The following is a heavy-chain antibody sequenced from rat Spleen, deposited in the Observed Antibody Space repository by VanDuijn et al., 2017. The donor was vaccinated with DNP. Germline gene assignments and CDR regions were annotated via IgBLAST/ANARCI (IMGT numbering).Heavy chain of an antibody. CDR2: ITSSGSDT. CDR1: GFTFNNYW. V-gene: IGHV5-31*01. CDR3: ASWAPIAPLSTSNY. D-gene: IGHD1-2*01. Sequence: EVQLVESGGDLVQPGRSLKLSCVASGFTFNNYWMTWIRQVPGKGLEWFASITSSGSDTYYPDSVKGRFTISRDNAENTVYLQMSSLRSGDTATYYCASWAPIAPLSTSNYWGQGVMVTVSS. J-gene: IGHJ2*01.